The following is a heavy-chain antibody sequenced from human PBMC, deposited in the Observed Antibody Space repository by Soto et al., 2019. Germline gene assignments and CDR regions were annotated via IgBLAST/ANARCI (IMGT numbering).Heavy chain of an antibody. V-gene: IGHV6-1*01. Sequence: SLTDTCRMSCDKGSKISAVSDSFKQYPSRGLEWLGRTYYRSKWYNDYAVSVKSRITINPDTSKNQFSLQLNSVTPEDTAVYYCARAVVVAATLMDRFYYYGMDVWGQGTTVTVSS. D-gene: IGHD2-15*01. CDR3: ARAVVVAATLMDRFYYYGMDV. CDR2: TYYRSKWYN. CDR1: CDKGSKISAV. J-gene: IGHJ6*02.